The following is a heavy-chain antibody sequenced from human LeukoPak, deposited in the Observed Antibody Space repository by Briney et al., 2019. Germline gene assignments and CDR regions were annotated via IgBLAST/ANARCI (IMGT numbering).Heavy chain of an antibody. J-gene: IGHJ4*02. CDR3: AGYYDILSGYRPFDY. CDR2: ISSSSSYI. CDR1: GFTFSSYS. D-gene: IGHD3-9*01. Sequence: GGSLRLSCAASGFTFSSYSMNWVRQAPGKGLEWVSSISSSSSYIYYADSVKGRFTISRDNAKNSLYLQMNSLRAEDTAVYYCAGYYDILSGYRPFDYWGQGILVTVSS. V-gene: IGHV3-21*01.